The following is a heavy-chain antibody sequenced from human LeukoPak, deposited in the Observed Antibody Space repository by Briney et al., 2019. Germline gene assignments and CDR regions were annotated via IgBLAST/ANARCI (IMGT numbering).Heavy chain of an antibody. D-gene: IGHD3-10*01. CDR3: ARNYGSRWGYYYYYMDV. CDR1: GGTFSSYA. V-gene: IGHV1-69*06. J-gene: IGHJ6*03. Sequence: ASVKVSCKASGGTFSSYAISWVRQAPGQGLEWMGGIIPIFGTANYAQKFQGRVTITADKSTSTAYMELSSLRSEDTAVYYCARNYGSRWGYYYYYMDVWGKGTTVTISS. CDR2: IIPIFGTA.